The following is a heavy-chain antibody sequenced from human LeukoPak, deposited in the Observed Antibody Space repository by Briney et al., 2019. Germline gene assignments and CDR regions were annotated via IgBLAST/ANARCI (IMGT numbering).Heavy chain of an antibody. CDR2: IYYSGST. Sequence: SETLSLTCTVSGGSISSSSYYWGWIRQPPGKGLEWIGSIYYSGSTYYNPSLKSRVTISVDTSKNQFSLKLSSVTAADTAVYYCARDPGSSGSHWFDPWGQGTLVTISS. D-gene: IGHD3-10*01. J-gene: IGHJ5*02. CDR3: ARDPGSSGSHWFDP. CDR1: GGSISSSSYY. V-gene: IGHV4-39*07.